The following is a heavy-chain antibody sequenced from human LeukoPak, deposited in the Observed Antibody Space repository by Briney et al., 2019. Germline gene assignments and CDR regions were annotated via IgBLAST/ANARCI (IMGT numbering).Heavy chain of an antibody. V-gene: IGHV1-24*01. D-gene: IGHD5-18*01. CDR3: AHVNSYGGAFDI. Sequence: ASVKVSCKVSGYTLTELSMHWVRQAPGKGLEWRGGFDPEDGETIYAQKFQGRVTMTEDTSTDTAYMELSSLRSEDTAVYYCAHVNSYGGAFDIWGQGTMVTVSS. CDR2: FDPEDGET. CDR1: GYTLTELS. J-gene: IGHJ3*02.